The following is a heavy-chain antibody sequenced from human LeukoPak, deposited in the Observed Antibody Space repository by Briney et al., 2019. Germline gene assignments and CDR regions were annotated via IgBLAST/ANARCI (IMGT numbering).Heavy chain of an antibody. J-gene: IGHJ4*02. D-gene: IGHD3-16*01. CDR2: ISTSSSYI. Sequence: GGSLRLSCAASGFTFSDYTMTWVRQAPGKGLEWVSCISTSSSYIYYADSLQGRFTVSRDIIENSLFLQMNSLIAEDTAVYYCARVSISGGGVDYWGQGTLVTVPS. CDR1: GFTFSDYT. CDR3: ARVSISGGGVDY. V-gene: IGHV3-21*01.